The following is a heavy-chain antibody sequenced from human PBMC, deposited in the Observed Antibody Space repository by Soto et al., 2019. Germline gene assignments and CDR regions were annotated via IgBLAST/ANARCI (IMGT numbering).Heavy chain of an antibody. CDR2: IYYSGST. J-gene: IGHJ6*02. Sequence: QVQLQESGPGLVKPSQTLSLTCTVSGGSISSGGYYWSWIRQHPGKGLEWIGYIYYSGSTYYNPSLKIRVSISVDSSKNQSSLKLSSVTAADTAVYYCARARSLRYFDWLSYGMDVWGQGPTVTVSS. CDR3: ARARSLRYFDWLSYGMDV. D-gene: IGHD3-9*01. CDR1: GGSISSGGYY. V-gene: IGHV4-31*03.